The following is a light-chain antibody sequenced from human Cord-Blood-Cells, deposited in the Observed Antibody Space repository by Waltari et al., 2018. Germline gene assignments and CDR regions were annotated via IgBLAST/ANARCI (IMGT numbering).Light chain of an antibody. V-gene: IGLV2-23*01. CDR3: CSYAGSRV. CDR1: SSDVGSYHL. Sequence: QSALTQPASVSGSPGQSITISCTGTSSDVGSYHLVSWYQQHPGTAPKLMLYEGSKRPSGVSNRFSGSKSGNTASLTISGLQAEDEADYYCCSYAGSRVFGGGTKLTVL. J-gene: IGLJ3*02. CDR2: EGS.